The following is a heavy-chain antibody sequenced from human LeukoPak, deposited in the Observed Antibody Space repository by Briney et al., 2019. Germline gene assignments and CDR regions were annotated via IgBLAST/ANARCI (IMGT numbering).Heavy chain of an antibody. J-gene: IGHJ4*02. CDR1: GFTFSSYA. V-gene: IGHV3-23*01. Sequence: PGGSLRLSCAASGFTFSSYAMSWVRQAPGKGLEWVSAISGSGGSTYYADSVKGRFTISRDNSKNTLYLQMNSLRAEDTAVYYCAKGSYPFRWFGEFNVKLPRPIRHYYFDSWGQGTLVTVSS. CDR3: AKGSYPFRWFGEFNVKLPRPIRHYYFDS. CDR2: ISGSGGST. D-gene: IGHD3-10*01.